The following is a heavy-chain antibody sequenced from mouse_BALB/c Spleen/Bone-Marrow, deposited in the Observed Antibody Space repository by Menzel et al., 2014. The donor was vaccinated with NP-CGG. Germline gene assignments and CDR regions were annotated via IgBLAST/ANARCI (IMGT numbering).Heavy chain of an antibody. V-gene: IGHV2-2*02. J-gene: IGHJ4*01. CDR2: MWIGGST. CDR1: GFSLTSYA. Sequence: VQLQQSGPGLVQPAQSLSITCTVSGFSLTSYAIHWVRQSPGKGLEWLGVMWIGGSTDYNAAFISRLNITKDNSKSQVFFKMNSLQTNDTAIYYCVRNGLRSRGAMDYWGQGTSVTVSS. CDR3: VRNGLRSRGAMDY.